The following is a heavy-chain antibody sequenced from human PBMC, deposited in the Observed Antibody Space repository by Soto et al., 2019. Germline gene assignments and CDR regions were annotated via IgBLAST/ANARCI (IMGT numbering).Heavy chain of an antibody. CDR1: GGSINTFY. V-gene: IGHV4-4*07. Sequence: SETLFLTCTVSGGSINTFYWSWVRQPAGKGLEWIGRIFSSGSTSFNPSLESRVAMSVDTSKNHFSLNLSSVTAADMAVYYCAREGSYSAYNFAHGIQLWSFDFWGQGALVTVSS. CDR3: AREGSYSAYNFAHGIQLWSFDF. D-gene: IGHD5-12*01. J-gene: IGHJ4*02. CDR2: IFSSGST.